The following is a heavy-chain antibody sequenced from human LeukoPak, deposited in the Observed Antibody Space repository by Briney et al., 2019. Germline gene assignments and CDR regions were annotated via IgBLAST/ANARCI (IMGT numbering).Heavy chain of an antibody. CDR2: IYYSGST. J-gene: IGHJ4*02. CDR1: GGSFSGYY. V-gene: IGHV4-59*08. CDR3: ARHARSGSYYFFDY. D-gene: IGHD3-10*01. Sequence: SETLSLTCAVYGGSFSGYYWSWIRQPPGKGLEWIGYIYYSGSTNYNPSLKSRVTISVDTSKNQFSLKLSSVTAADTAVYYCARHARSGSYYFFDYWGQGTLVTVSS.